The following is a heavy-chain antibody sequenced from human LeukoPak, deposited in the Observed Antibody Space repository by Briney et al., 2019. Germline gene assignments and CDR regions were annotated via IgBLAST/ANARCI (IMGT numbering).Heavy chain of an antibody. Sequence: ASVKVSCKASGGTFSSYAISWVRQAPGQGLEWMGGIIPILGTANYAQKFQGRVTITTDESTSTAYMELSSLRSEDTAVYYCARDEVYCSSTSCYTVGFDPWGQGTLVTVSS. V-gene: IGHV1-69*05. D-gene: IGHD2-2*02. CDR1: GGTFSSYA. J-gene: IGHJ5*02. CDR2: IIPILGTA. CDR3: ARDEVYCSSTSCYTVGFDP.